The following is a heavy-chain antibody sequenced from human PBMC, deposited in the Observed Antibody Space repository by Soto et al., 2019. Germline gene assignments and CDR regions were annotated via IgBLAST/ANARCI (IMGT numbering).Heavy chain of an antibody. Sequence: EVQLLDSGGGLVQPGGSLRLSCAASGFTFSSYAMSWVRQAPGKGLEWVSSISGSGGSTYYADSVKGRFIISRDNSKSTLYLQMNGLRAEDTAVYYCATATFNFDSWGQGTLVTVSS. V-gene: IGHV3-23*01. CDR2: ISGSGGST. CDR1: GFTFSSYA. CDR3: ATATFNFDS. J-gene: IGHJ4*02.